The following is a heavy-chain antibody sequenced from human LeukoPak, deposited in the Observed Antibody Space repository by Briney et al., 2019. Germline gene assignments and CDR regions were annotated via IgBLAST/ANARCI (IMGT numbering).Heavy chain of an antibody. D-gene: IGHD3-3*01. Sequence: GGSLRLFCAASGFNFSSYSMNWVRQAPGKGLEWLSYISTSSSSIYYADSVKGRFNISRDNAQNSLYLQMNSLTADDTALYYCVRGVEIDAFDIWGQGTVVTVSS. J-gene: IGHJ3*02. CDR2: ISTSSSSI. CDR3: VRGVEIDAFDI. V-gene: IGHV3-48*01. CDR1: GFNFSSYS.